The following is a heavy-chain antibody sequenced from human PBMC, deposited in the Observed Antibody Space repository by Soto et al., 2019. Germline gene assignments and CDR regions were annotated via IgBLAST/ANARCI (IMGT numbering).Heavy chain of an antibody. D-gene: IGHD1-26*01. CDR1: GGSVSSGSYY. CDR2: IYYSGST. CDR3: ARGNQCELLGFDY. V-gene: IGHV4-61*01. Sequence: QVQLQESGPGLVKPSETLSLTCTVSGGSVSSGSYYWSWIRQPPGKGLEWIGYIYYSGSTNYNPHLKSRVTISVDTPKNQFSLKLRSVTAEDTAVYYCARGNQCELLGFDYWGQGTLVTVSS. J-gene: IGHJ4*02.